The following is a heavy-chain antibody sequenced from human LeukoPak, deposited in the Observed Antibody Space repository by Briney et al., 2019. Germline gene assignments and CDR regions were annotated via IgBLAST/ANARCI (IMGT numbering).Heavy chain of an antibody. CDR2: ISGSGGST. CDR3: AVIAHSWYFDL. V-gene: IGHV3-23*01. CDR1: GFSVSSHY. D-gene: IGHD3-16*02. J-gene: IGHJ2*01. Sequence: PGGSLRLSCAASGFSVSSHYMSWVRQSPGKGLEWVSAISGSGGSTYYADSVKGRFTISRDNSKNTLYLQMNSLGAEDTAVYYCAVIAHSWYFDLWGRGTLVTVSS.